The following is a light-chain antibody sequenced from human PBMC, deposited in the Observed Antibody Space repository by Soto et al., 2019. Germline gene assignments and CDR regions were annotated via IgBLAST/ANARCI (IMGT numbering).Light chain of an antibody. CDR3: QQYDDLPLT. J-gene: IGKJ4*01. V-gene: IGKV1-33*01. CDR1: QDVINY. CDR2: DAS. Sequence: DITLTQSPSSLSASVGDRVSITCQASQDVINYLNWYQQKPGKAPKLLISDASNLETGVPSRFTGSGSGTHFTLTITNLQPEDFATYFRQQYDDLPLTFGGGTHVE.